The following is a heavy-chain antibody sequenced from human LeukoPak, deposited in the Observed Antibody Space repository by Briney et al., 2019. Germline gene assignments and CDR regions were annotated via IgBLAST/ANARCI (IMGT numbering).Heavy chain of an antibody. D-gene: IGHD3-10*01. Sequence: GGSLRLSCAASGFTFDNYGMTWVRQAPGKGLEWVSTISDTATRTYYADSVKGRFTISRDNSRNTLSLQMNSLRDEDSAMYYCAQNGGGSGTYYPYWGLGALVTVSS. CDR3: AQNGGGSGTYYPY. CDR1: GFTFDNYG. J-gene: IGHJ4*02. CDR2: ISDTATRT. V-gene: IGHV3-23*01.